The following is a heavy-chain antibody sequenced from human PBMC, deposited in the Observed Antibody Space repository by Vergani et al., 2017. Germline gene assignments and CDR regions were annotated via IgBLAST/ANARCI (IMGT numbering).Heavy chain of an antibody. CDR1: GFTFSSYS. V-gene: IGHV3-21*04. Sequence: EVQLVESGGGLVKPGGSLRLSCAASGFTFSSYSMNWVRQAPGKGLEWVSSISSSSSYIYYADSVKGRFTISRDNAKNSLYLQMNSLRAEDTAVYYCARVRPPYYYYYYMDVWGKGTTVTVSS. CDR2: ISSSSSYI. CDR3: ARVRPPYYYYYYMDV. J-gene: IGHJ6*03.